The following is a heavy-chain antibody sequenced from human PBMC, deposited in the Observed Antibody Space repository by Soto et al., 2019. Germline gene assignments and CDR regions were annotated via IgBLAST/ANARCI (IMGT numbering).Heavy chain of an antibody. V-gene: IGHV3-23*01. CDR2: ISGIGGST. J-gene: IGHJ4*02. D-gene: IGHD3-22*01. CDR3: ARDEGPYYYDTRGSTPFDY. Sequence: GGSLRLSCAASGFTLSNYAMNWVRQAPGKGLEWVSAISGIGGSTYYADSVKGRFTISRDSSKNTLYLQMNSLRAEDTAIYYCARDEGPYYYDTRGSTPFDYWGQGTLVTVSS. CDR1: GFTLSNYA.